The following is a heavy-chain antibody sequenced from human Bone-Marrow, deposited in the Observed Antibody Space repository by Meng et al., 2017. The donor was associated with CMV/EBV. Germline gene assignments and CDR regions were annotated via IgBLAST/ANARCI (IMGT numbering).Heavy chain of an antibody. J-gene: IGHJ4*02. CDR3: AKVYDFWSGYFH. Sequence: GESLKISCAASGFTFSSYSMNWVRQAPGKGLEWVSSISSSSSYIYYADSVKGRFTISRDNSKNTLYLQMNSLRAEDTAVYYCAKVYDFWSGYFHWGQGTLVTVSS. CDR1: GFTFSSYS. V-gene: IGHV3-21*04. D-gene: IGHD3-3*01. CDR2: ISSSSSYI.